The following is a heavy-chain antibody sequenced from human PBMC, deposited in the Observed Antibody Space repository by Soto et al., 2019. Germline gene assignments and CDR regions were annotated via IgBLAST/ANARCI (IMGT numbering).Heavy chain of an antibody. CDR3: ARFRGTTVTTDNFFDY. CDR2: IYYSGST. Sequence: SETLSLTCTVSGGSISSYYWSWIRQPPGKGLEWIGYIYYSGSTNYNPSLKSRVTISVDTSKNQFSLKLSSVTAADTAVYYCARFRGTTVTTDNFFDYWGQGTLVTVSS. D-gene: IGHD4-17*01. V-gene: IGHV4-59*08. J-gene: IGHJ4*02. CDR1: GGSISSYY.